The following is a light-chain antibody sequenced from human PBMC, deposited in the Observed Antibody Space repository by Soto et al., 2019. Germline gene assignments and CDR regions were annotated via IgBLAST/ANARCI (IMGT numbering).Light chain of an antibody. CDR3: AAWDDTLSGPNWV. J-gene: IGLJ3*02. CDR1: SSISGSNY. Sequence: QSVLTQPPSASGTPGQRVTISCSGGSSISGSNYVYWYQQFPGTAPKLLIYSSHQRPSGVPDRFSASKSGTSASLAISGLRSEDEADYYCAAWDDTLSGPNWVFGGGTKLTVL. CDR2: SSH. V-gene: IGLV1-47*02.